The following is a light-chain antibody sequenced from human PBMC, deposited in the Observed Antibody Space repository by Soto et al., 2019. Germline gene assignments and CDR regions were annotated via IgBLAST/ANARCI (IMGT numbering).Light chain of an antibody. V-gene: IGKV3-15*01. J-gene: IGKJ1*01. Sequence: EIVMTQSPATLSVSPGERATLSCRASQSVGSNLAWYQQKPGQAPRLLMYGASTRATGMPARFSGSGSGAEFTLTISSLQSEDFAVYYCQQYNNRPPWTFGQGTKVEIK. CDR1: QSVGSN. CDR2: GAS. CDR3: QQYNNRPPWT.